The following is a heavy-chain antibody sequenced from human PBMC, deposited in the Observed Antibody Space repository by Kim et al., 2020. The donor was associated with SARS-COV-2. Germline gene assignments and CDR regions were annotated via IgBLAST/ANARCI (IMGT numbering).Heavy chain of an antibody. CDR3: ARHPWTWVGGYYYYYGMDV. J-gene: IGHJ6*02. CDR1: GYSFTSYW. Sequence: GESLKISCKGSGYSFTSYWIGWVRQMPGKGLEWMGIIYPGDSDTRYSPSFQGQVTISADKSISTAYLQWSSLKASDTAMYYCARHPWTWVGGYYYYYGMDVWGQGTTVTVSS. D-gene: IGHD2-15*01. V-gene: IGHV5-51*01. CDR2: IYPGDSDT.